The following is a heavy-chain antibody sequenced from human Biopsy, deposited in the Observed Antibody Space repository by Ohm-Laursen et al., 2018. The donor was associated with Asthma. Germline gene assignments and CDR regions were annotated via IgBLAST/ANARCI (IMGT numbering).Heavy chain of an antibody. CDR1: GYTFIHFA. Sequence: ASVKVSCKASGYTFIHFAIHWVRQAPGQRLEWMGWINAGDGNTKYSQNFQGRVTITRDTSASTAYMDLRSLRSEDTAMYHCAREAYDILTGYYGGGGMDVWGQGTTVTVSS. D-gene: IGHD3-9*01. J-gene: IGHJ6*02. CDR2: INAGDGNT. CDR3: AREAYDILTGYYGGGGMDV. V-gene: IGHV1-3*01.